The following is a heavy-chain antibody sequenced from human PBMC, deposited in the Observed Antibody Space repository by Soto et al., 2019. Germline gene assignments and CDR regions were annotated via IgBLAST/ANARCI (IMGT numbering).Heavy chain of an antibody. J-gene: IGHJ4*02. Sequence: GGSLRLSCAASGFSFSHYWMHWVRQAPGKGLEWVSSISSSSSYIYYADSVKGRFTISRDNAKNSLYLQMNSLRPEDTAVYYCASSNTPDYWGQGTLVTVSS. CDR1: GFSFSHYW. D-gene: IGHD3-3*02. V-gene: IGHV3-21*01. CDR2: ISSSSSYI. CDR3: ASSNTPDY.